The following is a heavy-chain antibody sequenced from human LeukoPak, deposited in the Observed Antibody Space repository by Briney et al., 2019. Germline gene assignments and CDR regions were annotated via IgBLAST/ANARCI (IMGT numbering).Heavy chain of an antibody. CDR2: ISYDGSNK. D-gene: IGHD3-22*01. V-gene: IGHV3-30*18. Sequence: GGSLRLSCAASGFTFSSYGMHWVRQAPGKGLEWVAVISYDGSNKYYADSVKGRFTISRDNSKNTLYLQMNSLRAEDTAVYYCAKRDHYDSSGYYSYYFDYWGQGTLVTVSS. CDR3: AKRDHYDSSGYYSYYFDY. CDR1: GFTFSSYG. J-gene: IGHJ4*02.